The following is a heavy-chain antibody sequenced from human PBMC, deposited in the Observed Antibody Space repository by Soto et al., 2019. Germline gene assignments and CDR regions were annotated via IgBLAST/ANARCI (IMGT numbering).Heavy chain of an antibody. V-gene: IGHV3-21*01. J-gene: IGHJ6*02. CDR3: ARGLYSAHYYYYGMDA. CDR2: VNPRGTFT. Sequence: PGGSLRLSCVASQFSFSSYFMYWVRQAPGQGLEWVSAVNPRGTFTYYSDAVKGRFTISRDNSKNTVYLQMNSLRAEDTAVYYCARGLYSAHYYYYGMDAWGQGTTVTVSS. D-gene: IGHD1-26*01. CDR1: QFSFSSYF.